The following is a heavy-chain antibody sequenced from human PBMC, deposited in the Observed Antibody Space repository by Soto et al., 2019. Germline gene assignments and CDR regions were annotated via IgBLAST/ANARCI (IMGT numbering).Heavy chain of an antibody. V-gene: IGHV1-8*01. CDR1: GYTFTSYD. CDR2: MNPNSGNT. J-gene: IGHJ6*02. Sequence: QVQLVQSGAEVKKPGASVKVSCKASGYTFTSYDINWVRQATGQGLEWMGWMNPNSGNTGYAQKFQGRVTMTRNTSRRTAYMELSGLSSEDTAVYYWARGGILRFLEWLSPYGMDVWGQGTTVTVSS. CDR3: ARGGILRFLEWLSPYGMDV. D-gene: IGHD3-3*01.